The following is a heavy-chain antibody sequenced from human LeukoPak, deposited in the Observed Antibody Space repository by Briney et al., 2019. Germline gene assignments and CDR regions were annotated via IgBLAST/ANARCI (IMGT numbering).Heavy chain of an antibody. J-gene: IGHJ5*02. Sequence: ASVKVSCKASGGTFSSYAISWVRQAPGQGLEWMGGIIPIFGTANYAQKFQGRVTITADESTSTAYMELSSLRSEDTAVFYCARDYYDSSGFLNWFDPWGKGPLVTVSS. CDR3: ARDYYDSSGFLNWFDP. CDR2: IIPIFGTA. CDR1: GGTFSSYA. D-gene: IGHD3-22*01. V-gene: IGHV1-69*13.